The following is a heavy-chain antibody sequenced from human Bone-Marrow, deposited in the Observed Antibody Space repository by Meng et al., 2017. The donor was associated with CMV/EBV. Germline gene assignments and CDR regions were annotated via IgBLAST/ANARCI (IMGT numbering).Heavy chain of an antibody. Sequence: ASVKVSCKASGYTFTSYYMHWVRQAPGQGLEWMGIINPSGGSTSYAQKFQGRVTMTRDTSTSTVYMELSSLRSEDTAVYYCARRSYQLLYGYYYYGMDVWGQGTTVTVSS. D-gene: IGHD2-2*02. V-gene: IGHV1-46*01. CDR3: ARRSYQLLYGYYYYGMDV. CDR2: INPSGGST. J-gene: IGHJ6*01. CDR1: GYTFTSYY.